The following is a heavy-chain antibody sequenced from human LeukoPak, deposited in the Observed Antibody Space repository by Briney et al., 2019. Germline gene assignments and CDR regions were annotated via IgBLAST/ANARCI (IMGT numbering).Heavy chain of an antibody. Sequence: ASVKVSCKASGYTFTSYGFSWVRQAPGQGLEWMGWISAYNGNTNYAQKLQGRVTLTTDTSTSTAYMDLRSLRSDDTAVYYCARDCSSTSCYFDYWGQGTLVTVSS. CDR1: GYTFTSYG. CDR2: ISAYNGNT. J-gene: IGHJ4*02. D-gene: IGHD2-2*01. V-gene: IGHV1-18*01. CDR3: ARDCSSTSCYFDY.